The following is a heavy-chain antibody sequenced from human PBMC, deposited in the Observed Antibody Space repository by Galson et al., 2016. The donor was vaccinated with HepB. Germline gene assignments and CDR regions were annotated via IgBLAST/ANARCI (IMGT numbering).Heavy chain of an antibody. CDR1: GFIFSSYW. V-gene: IGHV3-74*01. CDR3: ASSVNGSFDY. Sequence: SLRLSCAASGFIFSSYWMHWVRQAPGKGLVWVSRINPYGNGTNYADSVKGRFTMSRDNAKNTLFLQMDSLKAEDTAVYYGASSVNGSFDYWGQGTLVTVSS. D-gene: IGHD1-1*01. J-gene: IGHJ4*02. CDR2: INPYGNGT.